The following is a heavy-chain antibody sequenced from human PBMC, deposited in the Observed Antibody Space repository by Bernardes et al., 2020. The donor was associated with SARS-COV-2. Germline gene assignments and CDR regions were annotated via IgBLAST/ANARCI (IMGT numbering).Heavy chain of an antibody. CDR2: IKQDGSDK. Sequence: GGSLIRSCAASGFTFSTFWMSWVRQAPGKGLEWVANIKQDGSDKYYVDSVKGRFTISRDNAKNSLYLQMNSLRAEDTAVYFCARDGDGYFDYWGQGTLVTVSS. D-gene: IGHD2-21*01. V-gene: IGHV3-7*01. CDR1: GFTFSTFW. J-gene: IGHJ4*02. CDR3: ARDGDGYFDY.